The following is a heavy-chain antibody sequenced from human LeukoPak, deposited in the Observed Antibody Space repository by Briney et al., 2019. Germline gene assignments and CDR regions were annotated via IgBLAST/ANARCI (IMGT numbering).Heavy chain of an antibody. CDR1: GFTFSGYA. Sequence: GGSLRPSCAASGFTFSGYAMHWVRQAPGKGLEWVAIISYDGSNKYYADSVKGRFTISRDNSKNTLYLQMNSLRAEDTAVYYCAREYYDILTGSYYFDYWGQGTLVTVSS. CDR3: AREYYDILTGSYYFDY. V-gene: IGHV3-30*04. CDR2: ISYDGSNK. J-gene: IGHJ4*02. D-gene: IGHD3-9*01.